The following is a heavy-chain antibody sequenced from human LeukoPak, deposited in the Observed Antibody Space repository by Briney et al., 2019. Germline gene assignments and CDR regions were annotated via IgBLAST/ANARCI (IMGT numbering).Heavy chain of an antibody. J-gene: IGHJ4*02. Sequence: GGSLRLSCAASGFTFSSYAMNWVRQAPGKGLEWVSSISSRNSYIYYADSMKGRFTISRDNAKNSLFLQMNSLRAEDTAVYYCAREMEYSGYVDYWGQGTLVTVSS. CDR3: AREMEYSGYVDY. D-gene: IGHD5-12*01. V-gene: IGHV3-21*01. CDR2: ISSRNSYI. CDR1: GFTFSSYA.